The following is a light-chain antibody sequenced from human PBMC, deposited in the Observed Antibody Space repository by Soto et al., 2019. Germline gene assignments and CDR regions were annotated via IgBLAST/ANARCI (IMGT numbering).Light chain of an antibody. CDR3: QQRSNWLT. CDR1: QSVNTY. V-gene: IGKV3-11*01. Sequence: IVLTQSPATLSLSPGDRATLSCRASQSVNTYLAWYQQKPGQAPRLLIYDASNRATGIPARFSGSGSGTDFTLTISSLEPEDFAVYYCQQRSNWLTFGGGTKVEIK. J-gene: IGKJ4*01. CDR2: DAS.